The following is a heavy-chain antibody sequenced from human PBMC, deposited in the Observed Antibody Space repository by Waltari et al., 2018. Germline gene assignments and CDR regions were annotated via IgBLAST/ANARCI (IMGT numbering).Heavy chain of an antibody. J-gene: IGHJ1*01. V-gene: IGHV4-34*02. CDR1: GVSFRAYY. Sequence: QVQLQQWGAGLLRPSETLSLPCAASGVSFRAYYCTWIRQSPGKGLEWIGENNLGESTYYNPSIESRVTILWDKSKNQFSLQLDSVTAADTAVYYCVTGPRDKWVGRYSGEFFHHWGPGTLVTVSS. D-gene: IGHD3-9*01. CDR3: VTGPRDKWVGRYSGEFFHH. CDR2: NNLGEST.